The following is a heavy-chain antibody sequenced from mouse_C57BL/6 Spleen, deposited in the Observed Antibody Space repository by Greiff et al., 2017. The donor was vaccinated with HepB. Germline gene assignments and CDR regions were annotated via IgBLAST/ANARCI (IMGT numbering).Heavy chain of an antibody. Sequence: VQLQQSGAELARPGASVKLSCKASGYTFTSYGISWVKQRTGQGLEWIGEIYPRSGNTYYNEKFKGKATLTADKSSSTAYMELRSLTSEDSAVYFCARGYYGSSLYYAMDYWGQGTSVTVSS. V-gene: IGHV1-81*01. CDR2: IYPRSGNT. D-gene: IGHD1-1*01. J-gene: IGHJ4*01. CDR3: ARGYYGSSLYYAMDY. CDR1: GYTFTSYG.